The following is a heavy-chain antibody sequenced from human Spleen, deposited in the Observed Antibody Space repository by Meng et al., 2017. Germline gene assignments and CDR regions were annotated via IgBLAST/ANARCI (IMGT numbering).Heavy chain of an antibody. J-gene: IGHJ4*02. CDR1: GGFIVSTNW. D-gene: IGHD1-26*01. V-gene: IGHV4-4*02. CDR3: ARVRYTRWDYYFDS. CDR2: IYDSGNT. Sequence: QVQLQESGPGLVKPWGTLSVLCDVSGGFIVSTNWWSWVRQTPGKGLEWIGEIYDSGNTNYNPSLKSRVTISVDKSKNQFSLKLSSVTAADTAVYYCARVRYTRWDYYFDSWGQGTLVTVSS.